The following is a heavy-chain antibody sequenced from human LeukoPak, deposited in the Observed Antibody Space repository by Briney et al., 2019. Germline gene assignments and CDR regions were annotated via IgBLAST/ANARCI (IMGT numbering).Heavy chain of an antibody. V-gene: IGHV4-30-4*01. CDR1: GGSISSGDYY. CDR3: ASYSPTYYYGMDV. CDR2: IYYSGST. D-gene: IGHD2-21*01. J-gene: IGHJ6*02. Sequence: SQTLSLTCTVSGGSISSGDYYWSWLRQPPGKGLEWIGYIYYSGSTYYNPSLKSRVTISVDTSKNQFSLKLSSVTAADTAVYYCASYSPTYYYGMDVWGQGTTVTVSS.